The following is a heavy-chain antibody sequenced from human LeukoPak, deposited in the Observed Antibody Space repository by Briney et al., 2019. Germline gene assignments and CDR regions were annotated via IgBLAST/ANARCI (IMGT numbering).Heavy chain of an antibody. CDR3: ARDNGSWSENWFDP. CDR2: IYYSGST. Sequence: PSETLSLTCTVSGGSISSGDYYWSWIRQPPGKGLEWIGYIYYSGSTNYNPSLKSRVTISVDTSKNQFSLKLSSVTAADTAVYYCARDNGSWSENWFDPWGQGTLVTVSS. J-gene: IGHJ5*02. V-gene: IGHV4-61*08. D-gene: IGHD6-13*01. CDR1: GGSISSGDYY.